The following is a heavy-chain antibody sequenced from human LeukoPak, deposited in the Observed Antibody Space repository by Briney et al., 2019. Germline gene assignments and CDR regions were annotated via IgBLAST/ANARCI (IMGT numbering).Heavy chain of an antibody. J-gene: IGHJ4*02. CDR3: VGNGGSFDY. CDR1: GFTFTNHW. V-gene: IGHV3-7*01. Sequence: GGSLRLSCAASGFTFTNHWMSWVRQAPGKGLEWVANIKQDGSEKYYVDSAKGRFTISRDNAKNSLNLQMNSLRAEDTAAYYCVGNGGSFDYWGQGTLVTVSS. D-gene: IGHD3-10*01. CDR2: IKQDGSEK.